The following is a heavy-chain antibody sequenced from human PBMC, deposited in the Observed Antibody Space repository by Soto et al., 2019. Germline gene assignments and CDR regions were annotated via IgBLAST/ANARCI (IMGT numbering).Heavy chain of an antibody. CDR1: GYTFTSFY. CDR2: INPNGRST. Sequence: QVQLVQSGAEVKNPGASVKLSCKASGYTFTSFYIHWVRQAPGQGLEWMAIINPNGRSTNYAPNLQGRVTLTRDTSTNTVYIELSSLGSEDTAVYYCARGLTSGDYWGQGTLVTVSS. V-gene: IGHV1-46*01. CDR3: ARGLTSGDY. J-gene: IGHJ4*02. D-gene: IGHD7-27*01.